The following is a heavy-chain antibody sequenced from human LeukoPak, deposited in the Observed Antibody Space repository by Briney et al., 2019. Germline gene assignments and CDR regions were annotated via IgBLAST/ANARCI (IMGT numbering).Heavy chain of an antibody. D-gene: IGHD6-19*01. CDR1: GFAFSFFA. Sequence: GGSLRLSCEASGFAFSFFAMSWLRQAPGKGLEWVSTINANSGTRSYAASVRGRFTISRGNSKNTLYLQLNTLRADDTAVYYCAKPISGGLAVTADWFAPWGQGTLVVVSS. V-gene: IGHV3-23*01. CDR2: INANSGTR. J-gene: IGHJ5*01. CDR3: AKPISGGLAVTADWFAP.